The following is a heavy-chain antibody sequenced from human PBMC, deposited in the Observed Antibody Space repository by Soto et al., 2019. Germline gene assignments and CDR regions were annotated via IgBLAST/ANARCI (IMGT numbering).Heavy chain of an antibody. Sequence: GGSLRLSCEASGFIFTDFWMHWVRQVPGKGLVWVSRIDTSGSSTSYADSVKGRFTISRDNAKNTVSLQMNSLRAEDTGVYYCAKDSWYFDLWSQGSLVTVSS. CDR1: GFIFTDFW. J-gene: IGHJ4*02. V-gene: IGHV3-74*01. CDR3: AKDSWYFDL. D-gene: IGHD6-13*01. CDR2: IDTSGSST.